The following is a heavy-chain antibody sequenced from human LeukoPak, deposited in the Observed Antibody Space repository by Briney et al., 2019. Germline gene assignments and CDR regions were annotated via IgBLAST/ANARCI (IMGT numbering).Heavy chain of an antibody. CDR1: GGSISSGSYY. J-gene: IGHJ4*02. CDR2: IYTSGST. V-gene: IGHV4-61*02. CDR3: ASLLTTAYHYYFDY. Sequence: SETLSLTCTVSGGSISSGSYYWSWIRQPAGKGLEWIGRIYTSGSTNYNPSLKSRVTISVDTSKNQFSLKLSSVTAADTAVYYCASLLTTAYHYYFDYWGQGTLVTVSS. D-gene: IGHD4-11*01.